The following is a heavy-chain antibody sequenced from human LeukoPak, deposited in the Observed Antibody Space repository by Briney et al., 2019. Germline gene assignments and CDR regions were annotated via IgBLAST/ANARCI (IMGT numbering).Heavy chain of an antibody. Sequence: GGSLRLSCAASGFTFSSYGMSWVRQAPGKGLEWVSAISGSGGSTYYADSVKGRFTISRDNSKNTLYLQMNSLRAEDTAVYYCAKDPAARTMIVVVITAPFDYWGQGTLVTVSS. CDR2: ISGSGGST. J-gene: IGHJ4*02. CDR3: AKDPAARTMIVVVITAPFDY. D-gene: IGHD3-22*01. V-gene: IGHV3-23*01. CDR1: GFTFSSYG.